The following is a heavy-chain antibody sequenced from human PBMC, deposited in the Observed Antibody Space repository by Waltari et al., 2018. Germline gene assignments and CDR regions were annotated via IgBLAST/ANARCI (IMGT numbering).Heavy chain of an antibody. J-gene: IGHJ6*03. CDR1: GGSFSGYY. Sequence: QVQLQQWGAGLLKPSETLSLTCAVYGGSFSGYYWIWIRQPPGKGLEWIGEINHSGSTNYNPSLKSRVTISVDTSKNQFSLKLSSVTAADTAVYYCARGRGGSYSSSSYYYMDVWGKGTTVTVSS. CDR3: ARGRGGSYSSSSYYYMDV. D-gene: IGHD6-6*01. V-gene: IGHV4-34*01. CDR2: INHSGST.